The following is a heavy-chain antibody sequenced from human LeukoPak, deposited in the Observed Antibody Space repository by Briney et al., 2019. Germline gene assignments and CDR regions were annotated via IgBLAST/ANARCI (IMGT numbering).Heavy chain of an antibody. CDR3: AREKWFDY. CDR2: ISYDGSNK. V-gene: IGHV3-30-3*01. D-gene: IGHD2-8*01. CDR1: GFTFSSYA. J-gene: IGHJ4*02. Sequence: PGGSLRLSCAASGFTFSSYAMHWVRQAPGKGLEWVAVISYDGSNKYYADSVKGRFTISRDNSKNTLYLQMNSLRAEDTAVYYCAREKWFDYWGQGTLVTVSS.